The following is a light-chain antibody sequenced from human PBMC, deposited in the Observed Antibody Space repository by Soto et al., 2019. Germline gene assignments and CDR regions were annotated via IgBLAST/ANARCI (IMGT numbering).Light chain of an antibody. V-gene: IGKV1-17*01. CDR3: LRHNTFPT. CDR2: GAS. CDR1: QGIRND. Sequence: DIQMPPSPSSLSASVGDTVTITCRASQGIRNDLGWFQQKPGNDPKRLIYGASRLQSGAPSSFSGSGSATDFTLTISSLQPEHFATYFCLRHNTFPTFGQGTKV. J-gene: IGKJ1*01.